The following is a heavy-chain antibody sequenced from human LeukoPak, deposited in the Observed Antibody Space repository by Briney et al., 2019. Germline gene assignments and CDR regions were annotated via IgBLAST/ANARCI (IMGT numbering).Heavy chain of an antibody. CDR1: GFTFSSYS. J-gene: IGHJ4*02. Sequence: GGSLRLSCAASGFTFSSYSMNWVRQAPGKGLEWVSSISSSSSYIYYADSVKGRITISRDNAKNSLYLQMNSLRAEDTAVYYCARAPYGDYFDYWGQGTLVTVSS. CDR2: ISSSSSYI. V-gene: IGHV3-21*01. CDR3: ARAPYGDYFDY. D-gene: IGHD4-17*01.